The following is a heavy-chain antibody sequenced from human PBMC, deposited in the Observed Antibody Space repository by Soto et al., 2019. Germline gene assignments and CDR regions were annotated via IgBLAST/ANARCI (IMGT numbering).Heavy chain of an antibody. Sequence: DVQLWESGGGLVQPGGSLRLSCAASGFSFGSYALSWVRQAPGKGLEWVSTISGSDGKTFYADSVKGPFSISRDTSQSTLYLQMNSLRADDTAMYYCARWSYLYYWGQGTRVTVSS. CDR1: GFSFGSYA. J-gene: IGHJ1*01. CDR2: ISGSDGKT. D-gene: IGHD3-16*02. V-gene: IGHV3-23*01. CDR3: ARWSYLYY.